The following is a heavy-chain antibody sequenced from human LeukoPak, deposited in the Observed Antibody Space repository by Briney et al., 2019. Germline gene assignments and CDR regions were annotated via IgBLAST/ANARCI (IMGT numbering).Heavy chain of an antibody. CDR3: ARGLWFGGE. Sequence: PSETLSLTCAVYGGSFSGYYWSWIRQPPGKGLEWIGEINHSGSTNYNPSLKSRVTISVDTSKNQFSLKLSSVTAADTAVYYCARGLWFGGEGGQGTLVTVSS. J-gene: IGHJ4*02. CDR2: INHSGST. D-gene: IGHD3-10*01. V-gene: IGHV4-34*01. CDR1: GGSFSGYY.